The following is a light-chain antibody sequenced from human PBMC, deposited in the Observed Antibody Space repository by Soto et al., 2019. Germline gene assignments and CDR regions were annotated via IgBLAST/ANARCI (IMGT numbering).Light chain of an antibody. J-gene: IGKJ1*01. CDR2: AAS. V-gene: IGKV1-39*01. CDR3: QQSYSRGT. Sequence: DIQMTQSPSSLSESAGDRVTITCRASQGISTYLNWYQQKPGNAPKLLIYAASSLQSGVPSRFSGSGSGTDFTLTISSLQPEDFATYYCQQSYSRGTFGQGTKVDIK. CDR1: QGISTY.